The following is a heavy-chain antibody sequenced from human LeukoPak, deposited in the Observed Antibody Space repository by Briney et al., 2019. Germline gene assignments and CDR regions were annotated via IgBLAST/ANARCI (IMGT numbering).Heavy chain of an antibody. V-gene: IGHV1-2*02. D-gene: IGHD5-18*01. CDR2: MNRNNGGT. CDR3: ARGLDFGYTDVVPFDF. Sequence: ASVKVSCKASGSTFTDYHMHWVRQAPGQGLEWMGWMNRNNGGTNYAHKFQGRVTMTRDTSIDVTYMELSSLRYDDTAVYYCARGLDFGYTDVVPFDFWGQGTLVTVSS. CDR1: GSTFTDYH. J-gene: IGHJ4*02.